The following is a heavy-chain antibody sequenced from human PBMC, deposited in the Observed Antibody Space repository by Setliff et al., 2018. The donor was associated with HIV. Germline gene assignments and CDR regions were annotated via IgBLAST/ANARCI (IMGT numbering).Heavy chain of an antibody. D-gene: IGHD3-22*01. CDR2: IYYSGST. CDR3: AVRRYYDSTGYYDY. J-gene: IGHJ4*02. CDR1: GGSISSSSYY. V-gene: IGHV4-39*07. Sequence: PSETLSLTCTVSGGSISSSSYYWGWIRQPPGKGLEWIGSIYYSGSTYYNPSLKSRVTISVDKSKNQFSLKLTSVTAADTAVYYCAVRRYYDSTGYYDYWGQGTLVTVSS.